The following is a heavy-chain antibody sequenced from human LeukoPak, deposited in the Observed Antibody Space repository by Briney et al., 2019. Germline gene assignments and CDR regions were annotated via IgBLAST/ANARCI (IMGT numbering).Heavy chain of an antibody. Sequence: GGSLRLSCAASGFTFSSYAMSWVRQAPGKGLEWVSAISGSGGSTYYADSVKGRFTISRDNSKNTLYLQMNSLRAEDTAVYYCAKIPTWFGDHHYFDYWGRGTLVTVSS. V-gene: IGHV3-23*01. CDR2: ISGSGGST. CDR3: AKIPTWFGDHHYFDY. CDR1: GFTFSSYA. D-gene: IGHD3-10*01. J-gene: IGHJ4*02.